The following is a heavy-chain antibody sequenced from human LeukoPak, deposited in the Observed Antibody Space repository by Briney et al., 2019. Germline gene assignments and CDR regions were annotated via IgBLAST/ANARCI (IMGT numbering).Heavy chain of an antibody. Sequence: SETLSLTCAVYGGSFSGYYWSWIRQPPGKGLEWIGEINHSGSTNYNPSLKSRVTISVDTSKNQFSLKLSSVTAADTAVYYCARLSDADRNYDILTGYPPDFDYWGQGTLVTVSS. V-gene: IGHV4-34*01. D-gene: IGHD3-9*01. J-gene: IGHJ4*02. CDR3: ARLSDADRNYDILTGYPPDFDY. CDR2: INHSGST. CDR1: GGSFSGYY.